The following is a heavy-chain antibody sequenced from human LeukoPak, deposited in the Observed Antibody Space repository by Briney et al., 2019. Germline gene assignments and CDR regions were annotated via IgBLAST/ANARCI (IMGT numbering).Heavy chain of an antibody. Sequence: ASVKVSFKASGYTFTSYGISWVRQAPGQGLEWMGWISAYNGNTNYAQKLQGRVTMTTDTSTSTAYMELRSLRSDDTAVYYCARDESPYSSSWYNWYDPWGQGTLVTVSS. CDR1: GYTFTSYG. V-gene: IGHV1-18*01. CDR2: ISAYNGNT. J-gene: IGHJ5*02. CDR3: ARDESPYSSSWYNWYDP. D-gene: IGHD6-13*01.